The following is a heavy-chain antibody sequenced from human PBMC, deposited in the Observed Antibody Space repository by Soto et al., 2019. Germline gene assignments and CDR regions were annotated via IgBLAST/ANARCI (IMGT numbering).Heavy chain of an antibody. V-gene: IGHV3-7*01. CDR1: GFTFINYW. CDR2: IKQDGSEK. D-gene: IGHD2-15*01. J-gene: IGHJ4*02. Sequence: GGSLRLSCAASGFTFINYWMSWVRQAPRKGLEWVANIKQDGSEKYYVDSVKGRFTISRDNARKSLYLQMYSLRVEDTAVYYCVVRSGDNWSTVFDYWGQGTLVTVSS. CDR3: VVRSGDNWSTVFDY.